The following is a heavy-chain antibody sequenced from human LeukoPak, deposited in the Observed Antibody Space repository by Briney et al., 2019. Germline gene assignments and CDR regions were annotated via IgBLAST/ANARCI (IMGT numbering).Heavy chain of an antibody. CDR1: GYSISSGYY. CDR2: IYHSGST. V-gene: IGHV4-38-2*02. Sequence: SETLSLTCTVSGYSISSGYYWGWIRQPPGKGLEWIGSIYHSGSTYYNPSLKSRVTISVDTSKNQFSLKLNSVTAADTAVYYCAREGAANHYWGQGTLVTVSS. D-gene: IGHD1-26*01. CDR3: AREGAANHY. J-gene: IGHJ4*02.